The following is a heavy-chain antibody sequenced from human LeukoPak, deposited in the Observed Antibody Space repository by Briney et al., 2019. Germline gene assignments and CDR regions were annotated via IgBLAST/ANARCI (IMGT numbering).Heavy chain of an antibody. CDR2: IYYTGNT. D-gene: IGHD1-26*01. CDR1: GASINIGTYY. V-gene: IGHV4-39*07. Sequence: SETLSLTCTVSGASINIGTYYWGWIRQPPGKGLEWIGSIYYTGNTYYNPSLKSRVTISVDTSKNQFSLKLTSVTAADTAVYYCARRGGSYRYFDYWGQGTLVTVSS. CDR3: ARRGGSYRYFDY. J-gene: IGHJ4*02.